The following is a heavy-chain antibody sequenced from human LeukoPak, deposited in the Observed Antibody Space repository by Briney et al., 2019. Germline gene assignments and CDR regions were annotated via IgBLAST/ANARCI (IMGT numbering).Heavy chain of an antibody. D-gene: IGHD5-12*01. CDR1: GFTFSSYE. Sequence: GGSLRLSCAASGFTFSSYEMNWVRQARGKGLDWVSYISSSGSTIYYADSVKGRFTISIDNSKNTLYLQMNSLRAEDTAVYYCARGPSGYHNTGGQGTLVTVSS. V-gene: IGHV3-48*03. J-gene: IGHJ4*02. CDR2: ISSSGSTI. CDR3: ARGPSGYHNT.